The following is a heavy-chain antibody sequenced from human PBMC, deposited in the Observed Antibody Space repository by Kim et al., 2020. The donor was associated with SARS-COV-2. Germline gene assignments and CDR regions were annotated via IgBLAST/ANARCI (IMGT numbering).Heavy chain of an antibody. CDR3: ARDRSEAGIVVVPAAMFDY. D-gene: IGHD2-2*01. J-gene: IGHJ4*02. Sequence: GRVTITRDTSASTAYMELSSLRSEDTAVYYCARDRSEAGIVVVPAAMFDYWGQGTLVTVSS. V-gene: IGHV1-3*01.